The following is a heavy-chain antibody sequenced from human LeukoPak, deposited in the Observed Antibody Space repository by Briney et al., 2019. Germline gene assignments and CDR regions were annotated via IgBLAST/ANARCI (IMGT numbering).Heavy chain of an antibody. CDR2: ISGSGNST. CDR1: GFTFNTYA. D-gene: IGHD3-9*01. Sequence: PGGSLRLSCVLSGFTFNTYAMTGVRQAPGKGLEWVSAISGSGNSTFYADSIKGRFTISRDNSKKTLYLQMNSLRAEDTAVYYCAKLPYDIFGSYYFDYWGQGTLVTVSA. CDR3: AKLPYDIFGSYYFDY. V-gene: IGHV3-23*01. J-gene: IGHJ4*02.